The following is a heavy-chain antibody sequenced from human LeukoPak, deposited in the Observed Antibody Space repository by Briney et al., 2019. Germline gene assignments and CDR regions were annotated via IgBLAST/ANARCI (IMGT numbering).Heavy chain of an antibody. D-gene: IGHD3-10*01. V-gene: IGHV1-18*01. Sequence: ASVKVSCKASGYTFTSYGISWVRQAPGQGLEWMGWISAYNGNTNYAQKLQGRATLTTDTSTSTAYMELRSLRSDDTAVYYCARIMVRGYFDYWGQGTLVTVSS. CDR1: GYTFTSYG. CDR3: ARIMVRGYFDY. J-gene: IGHJ4*02. CDR2: ISAYNGNT.